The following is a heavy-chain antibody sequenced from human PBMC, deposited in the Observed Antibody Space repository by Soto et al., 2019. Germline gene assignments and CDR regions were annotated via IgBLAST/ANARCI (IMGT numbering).Heavy chain of an antibody. CDR3: ATHPGGGGY. Sequence: EVQLVESGGGLIQPGGSLRLSCAVSGFTVSNNYMSWVRQAPGKGLEGVSVIYSGGYTAYGDSVKGRFTISRDNSKNTLLLKMKTGGAGATAGFYFATHPGGGGYWGQGTLVTVSS. V-gene: IGHV3-53*01. CDR2: IYSGGYT. D-gene: IGHD3-10*01. J-gene: IGHJ4*02. CDR1: GFTVSNNY.